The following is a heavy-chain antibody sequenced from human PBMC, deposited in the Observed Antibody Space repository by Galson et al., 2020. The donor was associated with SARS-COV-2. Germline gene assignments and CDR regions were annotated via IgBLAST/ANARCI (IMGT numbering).Heavy chain of an antibody. V-gene: IGHV4-59*13. CDR3: ATSPTYPKYHFDH. J-gene: IGHJ4*02. CDR1: VGSISDYY. Sequence: SETLSLTCTVSVGSISDYYWNWIRQPPGKGLEWIAFIYYSGTTNYNPSPKSRVAISMDTSKNQFSLKLSSVTAADTAVYYCATSPTYPKYHFDHWGQGTLVTVSS. D-gene: IGHD6-6*01. CDR2: IYYSGTT.